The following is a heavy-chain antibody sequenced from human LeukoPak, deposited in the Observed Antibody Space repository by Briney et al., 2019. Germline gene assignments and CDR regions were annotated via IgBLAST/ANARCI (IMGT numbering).Heavy chain of an antibody. J-gene: IGHJ4*02. CDR2: ISGSGGST. CDR1: GFTFNIYA. CDR3: AKDRRIAAAYLFDY. D-gene: IGHD6-13*01. Sequence: PGGSLRLSCAASGFTFNIYAMSWVRQAPGKGLEWVAGISGSGGSTGYADSVKGRFTISRDNSKNTLYLHMNGLRAEDTAVYYCAKDRRIAAAYLFDYWGQGTLVSVSS. V-gene: IGHV3-23*01.